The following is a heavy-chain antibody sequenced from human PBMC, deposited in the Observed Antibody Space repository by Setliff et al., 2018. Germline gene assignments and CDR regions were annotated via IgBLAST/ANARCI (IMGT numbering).Heavy chain of an antibody. J-gene: IGHJ4*02. D-gene: IGHD2-15*01. CDR1: GFTFSNYA. CDR3: ARTCSGSGCYAGLES. Sequence: GGSLRLSCAASGFTFSNYAFHWVRQAPGKGLEWVAGIWHDGTEKFYADSVKGRFIISRDNSKGTMHLLMSGLRPDDTALYCARTCSGSGCYAGLESWGQGTPVTVSS. V-gene: IGHV3-33*01. CDR2: IWHDGTEK.